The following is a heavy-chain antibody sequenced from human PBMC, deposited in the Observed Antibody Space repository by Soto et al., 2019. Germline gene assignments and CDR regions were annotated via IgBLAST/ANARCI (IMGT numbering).Heavy chain of an antibody. Sequence: GGSLRLSCAASGFTFSSYGMHWVRQAPGKGLEWVAAIWYDGSNKYYADSVKGRFTISRDNSKNTLYLQMNSLRAEDTAVYYCARITMVRSPHGGMDVWGQGTTVTVSS. CDR3: ARITMVRSPHGGMDV. J-gene: IGHJ6*02. D-gene: IGHD3-10*01. CDR2: IWYDGSNK. V-gene: IGHV3-33*01. CDR1: GFTFSSYG.